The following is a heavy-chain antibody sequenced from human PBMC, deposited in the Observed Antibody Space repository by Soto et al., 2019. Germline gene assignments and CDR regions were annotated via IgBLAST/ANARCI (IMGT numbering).Heavy chain of an antibody. CDR2: IKSKTAGGTT. Sequence: GGSLRLSCAASGFTFSNAWINWVRQAPGKGLEWVGRIKSKTAGGTTDFAAPVKGRFAISRDDSKNMVYLQMNSLKTEDTALYFCPTDSYSTMIVLLFDYGGKGTLVPVSS. CDR3: PTDSYSTMIVLLFDY. V-gene: IGHV3-15*07. D-gene: IGHD3-22*01. CDR1: GFTFSNAW. J-gene: IGHJ4*02.